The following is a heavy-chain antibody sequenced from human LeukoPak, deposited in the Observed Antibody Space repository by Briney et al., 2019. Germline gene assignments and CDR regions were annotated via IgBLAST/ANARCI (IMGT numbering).Heavy chain of an antibody. CDR1: GGTFSSYA. J-gene: IGHJ4*02. CDR2: IIPIFGTA. Sequence: SVKVSCKASGGTFSSYAISWVRQAPGQGLEWMGGIIPIFGTANYAQKFQGRVTITADESTSTAYMELSSLRSEDTAVYYCAREHRRDGYNTPCYWGQGTLVTVSS. V-gene: IGHV1-69*13. D-gene: IGHD5-24*01. CDR3: AREHRRDGYNTPCY.